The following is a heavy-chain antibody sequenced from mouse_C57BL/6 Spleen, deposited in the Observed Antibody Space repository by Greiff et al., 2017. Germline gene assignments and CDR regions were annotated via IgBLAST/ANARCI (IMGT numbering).Heavy chain of an antibody. J-gene: IGHJ2*01. V-gene: IGHV1-54*01. D-gene: IGHD1-1*01. Sequence: LQESGAELVRPGTSVKVSCKASGYAFTNYLIEWVKQRPGQGLEWIGVINPGSGGTNYNEKFKGKATLTADKSSSTAYMQLSSLTSEDSAVYFCARGHGSRRYFDYWGQGTTLTVSS. CDR3: ARGHGSRRYFDY. CDR2: INPGSGGT. CDR1: GYAFTNYL.